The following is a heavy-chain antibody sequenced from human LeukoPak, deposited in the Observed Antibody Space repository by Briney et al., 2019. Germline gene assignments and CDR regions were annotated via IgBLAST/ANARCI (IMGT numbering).Heavy chain of an antibody. CDR3: ARALGVDTAMVYYYYYYMDV. Sequence: SETLSLTCTVSGGSISSGSYYWSWIRQPAAKRLEWIGRIYTSGSTNYNPSLKSRVTISLDTSKNQFSLKLSSVTAADTAVYYCARALGVDTAMVYYYYYYMDVWGKGTTVTVSS. V-gene: IGHV4-61*02. D-gene: IGHD5-18*01. CDR2: IYTSGST. J-gene: IGHJ6*03. CDR1: GGSISSGSYY.